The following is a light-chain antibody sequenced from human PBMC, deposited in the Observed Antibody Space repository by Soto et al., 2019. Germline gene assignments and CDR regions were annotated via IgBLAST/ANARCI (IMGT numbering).Light chain of an antibody. Sequence: EIVMTQSPATLSVSPGERAALSCRASQSVSGNLAWYQQTPGQAPRLLIYGASTRATGIPARFSGSGFGTEFTLTISSLKSADFAVYYCQQYNYRPPTFGQGTRLVIK. J-gene: IGKJ5*01. CDR1: QSVSGN. V-gene: IGKV3-15*01. CDR3: QQYNYRPPT. CDR2: GAS.